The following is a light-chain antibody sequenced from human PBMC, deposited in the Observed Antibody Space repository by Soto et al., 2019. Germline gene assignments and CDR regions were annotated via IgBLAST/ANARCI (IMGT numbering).Light chain of an antibody. CDR1: QSVSSN. J-gene: IGKJ5*01. V-gene: IGKV3-11*01. Sequence: EIVLTQSPGTLSLSPGERATLSCRASQSVSSNLAWYQQKHGQAPRFVIYGASNRATGIPPRFSGSGSGTDFTLTISSLEPEDSAVYYCQQRHMWPITFGQGTRLEIK. CDR2: GAS. CDR3: QQRHMWPIT.